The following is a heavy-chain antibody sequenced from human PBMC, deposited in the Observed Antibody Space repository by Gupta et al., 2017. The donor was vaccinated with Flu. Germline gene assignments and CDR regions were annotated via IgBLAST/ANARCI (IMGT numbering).Heavy chain of an antibody. J-gene: IGHJ4*02. D-gene: IGHD1-26*01. CDR3: ARQLWELRPFDY. CDR2: IYYSGST. V-gene: IGHV4-39*01. Sequence: QLQLQESGPGLVKPSETLSLTCTVSGGSISSSSYYWGWIRQPPGKGLEWIGSIYYSGSTYYNPSLKSRVTISVDTSKNQFSLKLSSVTAADTAVYYCARQLWELRPFDYWGQGTLVTVSS. CDR1: GGSISSSSYY.